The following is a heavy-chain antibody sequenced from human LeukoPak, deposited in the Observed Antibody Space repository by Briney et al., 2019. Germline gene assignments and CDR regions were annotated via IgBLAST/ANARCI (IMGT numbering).Heavy chain of an antibody. CDR1: GYTFTGYY. J-gene: IGHJ4*02. D-gene: IGHD6-13*01. CDR3: ARGSSSSWYFLDY. Sequence: ASVEVSCKASGYTFTGYYMHWVRQAPGQGLEWMGRINPNSGGTNYAQKFQGRVTMTRDTSISTAYMELSRLRSDDTAVYYCARGSSSSWYFLDYWGQGTLVTVSS. V-gene: IGHV1-2*06. CDR2: INPNSGGT.